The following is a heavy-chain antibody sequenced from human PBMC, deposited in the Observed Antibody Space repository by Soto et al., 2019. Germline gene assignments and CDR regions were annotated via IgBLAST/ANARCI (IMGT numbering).Heavy chain of an antibody. CDR1: GGTFNSLA. CDR3: ARDELWFGELLSTYYYQGLDV. J-gene: IGHJ6*02. CDR2: IIPIFGTP. V-gene: IGHV1-69*13. Sequence: SVKVSCKTSGGTFNSLAITWVRQAPGQGLEWMGGIIPIFGTPNYAQKFQGRITITADESTSTAYMELSSLRSDDTAVYFCARDELWFGELLSTYYYQGLDVWGQGPAVTVSS. D-gene: IGHD3-10*01.